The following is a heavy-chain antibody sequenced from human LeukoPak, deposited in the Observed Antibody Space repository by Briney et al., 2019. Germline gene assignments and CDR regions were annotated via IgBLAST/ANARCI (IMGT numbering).Heavy chain of an antibody. Sequence: SETLSLTCTVSGGSISSYYWSWIREPPGKGLEWIGYIYYSGITNYIPSLKSRVTLSVDTSKNQFSLELNSVTATDTAVYYCARVERGTIPSWGQGTLVTVSS. D-gene: IGHD1-1*01. CDR1: GGSISSYY. J-gene: IGHJ5*02. V-gene: IGHV4-59*01. CDR2: IYYSGIT. CDR3: ARVERGTIPS.